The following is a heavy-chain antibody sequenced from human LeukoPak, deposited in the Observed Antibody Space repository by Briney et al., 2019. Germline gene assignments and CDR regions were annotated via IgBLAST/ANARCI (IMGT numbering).Heavy chain of an antibody. V-gene: IGHV1-8*03. CDR1: GYTFTSYD. Sequence: ASVKVSCKASGYTFTSYDINWVRQATGQGLEWMGWMNPNSGNTGYAQKLQGRVTITRNTSISTAYMELSSLRSEDTAVYYCARAYCSSTSCYLRFDPWGQGTLVTVSS. D-gene: IGHD2-2*01. CDR2: MNPNSGNT. J-gene: IGHJ5*02. CDR3: ARAYCSSTSCYLRFDP.